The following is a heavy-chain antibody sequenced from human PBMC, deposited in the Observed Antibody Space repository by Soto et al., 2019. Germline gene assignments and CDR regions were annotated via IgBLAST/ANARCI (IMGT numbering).Heavy chain of an antibody. CDR3: TRDQTVLRFLEWSSNWFDP. CDR1: GFTFGDYA. V-gene: IGHV3-49*03. J-gene: IGHJ5*02. CDR2: IRSKAYGGTT. D-gene: IGHD3-3*01. Sequence: PGGSLRLSCTASGFTFGDYAMSWFRQAPGEGLEWVGFIRSKAYGGTTEYAASVKGRFTISRDDSKSIAYLQMNSLKTEDTAVYYCTRDQTVLRFLEWSSNWFDPWGQGTLVTVSS.